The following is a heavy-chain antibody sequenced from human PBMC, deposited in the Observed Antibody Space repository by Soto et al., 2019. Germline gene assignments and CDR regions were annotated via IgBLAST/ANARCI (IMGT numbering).Heavy chain of an antibody. Sequence: ASVKVSCKASGYTFTDYYIHWVRQAPGQGLEWMGWINPTSGGTKYAQSFQGRVTLTRDTSTSAAYMELSSLSSQDTAIYFCARAGKVEIRPAIAYYKWFDPWGQGTLVTVSS. CDR3: ARAGKVEIRPAIAYYKWFDP. CDR2: INPTSGGT. J-gene: IGHJ5*02. V-gene: IGHV1-2*02. CDR1: GYTFTDYY. D-gene: IGHD5-18*01.